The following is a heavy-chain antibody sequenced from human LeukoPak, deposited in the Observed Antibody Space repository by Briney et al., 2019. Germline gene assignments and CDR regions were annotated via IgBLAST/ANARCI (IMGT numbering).Heavy chain of an antibody. D-gene: IGHD3-22*01. Sequence: SETLSLTCTVSGGSISSYYWSWIRQPAGKGLEWIGRIYTSGSTNYNPSLKSRVTISVDRSKNQFSLKLSSVTAADTAVYYCARVHHRYYYDSSGYLDYWGQGTLVTVSS. CDR3: ARVHHRYYYDSSGYLDY. CDR2: IYTSGST. V-gene: IGHV4-4*07. CDR1: GGSISSYY. J-gene: IGHJ4*02.